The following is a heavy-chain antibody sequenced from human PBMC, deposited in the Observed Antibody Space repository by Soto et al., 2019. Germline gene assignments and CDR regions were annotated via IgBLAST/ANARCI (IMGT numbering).Heavy chain of an antibody. Sequence: EVQLVTSGGGLIQPGGSLRLSCAASGFAVNSNYMSWVRQAPGKGLEWVSVIFGGGSTYYSDSVKGRFTISRDNSKNTRYLQMNSLRDDDMGIYYCATYPDGAYVPPYDYWGQGTLVTVSS. D-gene: IGHD3-10*02. CDR1: GFAVNSNY. CDR3: ATYPDGAYVPPYDY. V-gene: IGHV3-53*01. J-gene: IGHJ4*02. CDR2: IFGGGST.